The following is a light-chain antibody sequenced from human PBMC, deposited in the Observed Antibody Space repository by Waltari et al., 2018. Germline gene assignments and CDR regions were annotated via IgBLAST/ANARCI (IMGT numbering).Light chain of an antibody. V-gene: IGKV1-5*03. CDR3: QQYSSNPWT. Sequence: DIQMTQSPSTLSASVGDRVTLTCRVSQSINKWLAWYQQKPGMAPKLLIYKASSLESGVPSRFSGSGSGTEFTLTISSLQPDDLATYFCQQYSSNPWTFGQGTKVEIK. CDR2: KAS. J-gene: IGKJ1*01. CDR1: QSINKW.